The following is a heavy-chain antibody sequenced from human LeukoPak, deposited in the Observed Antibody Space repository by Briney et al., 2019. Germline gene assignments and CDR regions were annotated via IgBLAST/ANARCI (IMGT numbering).Heavy chain of an antibody. J-gene: IGHJ4*02. CDR2: IKQDGSEK. Sequence: QTGGSLRLSCAASGFTFSSYWMSWVRQAPGKGLEWVANIKQDGSEKYYVDSVKGRFTISRDDSKDTLYLQMNSLRLEDTAVYYCARASDRMYDEFWEGYFSSFDFWGQGTLVTVSS. CDR3: ARASDRMYDEFWEGYFSSFDF. CDR1: GFTFSSYW. D-gene: IGHD3-3*01. V-gene: IGHV3-7*01.